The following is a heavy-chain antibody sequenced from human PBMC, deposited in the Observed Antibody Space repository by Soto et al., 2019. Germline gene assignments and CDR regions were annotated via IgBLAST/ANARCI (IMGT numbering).Heavy chain of an antibody. CDR2: IYPGDSDT. D-gene: IGHD2-2*02. Sequence: PGASLRISCKGSGYSFTSYWIGWVRQMPGKGLEWMGIIYPGDSDTRYSPSFQGQVTISADKSISTAYLQWSSLKASDTAMYYCARWKEYQLLYGGFAYWGQGTLVTVSS. CDR3: ARWKEYQLLYGGFAY. CDR1: GYSFTSYW. J-gene: IGHJ4*02. V-gene: IGHV5-51*01.